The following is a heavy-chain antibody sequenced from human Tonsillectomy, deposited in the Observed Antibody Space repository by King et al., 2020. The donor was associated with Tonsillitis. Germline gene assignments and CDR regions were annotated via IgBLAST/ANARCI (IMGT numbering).Heavy chain of an antibody. D-gene: IGHD4-17*01. Sequence: VTLKESGPMLVKPTETLTLTCTVSGFSLSIVGEGVTWVRQPPGKALEWLAHIFSTDEKSYSPSLLNRIAISKDTSKSQVVLTLTNVDPLDTGTYYCARIRGIYGDYEVSRFDPWGQGTLVTVSS. CDR2: IFSTDEK. CDR3: ARIRGIYGDYEVSRFDP. CDR1: GFSLSIVGEG. V-gene: IGHV2-26*01. J-gene: IGHJ5*02.